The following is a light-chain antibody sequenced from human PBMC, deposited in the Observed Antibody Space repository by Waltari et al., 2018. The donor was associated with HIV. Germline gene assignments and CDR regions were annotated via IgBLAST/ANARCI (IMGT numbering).Light chain of an antibody. Sequence: QSALPQPPSASGSPRQSVTISCTGSSSDIGAYDSVPWFQHHPPSAPKLLLYECPRRPSTVSVLFSGSRSGSTAFLTVAGLQPDDEATYFCSSYGDSLRVLFGGGTNVTVL. CDR2: ECP. CDR1: SSDIGAYDS. CDR3: SSYGDSLRVL. J-gene: IGLJ3*02. V-gene: IGLV2-8*01.